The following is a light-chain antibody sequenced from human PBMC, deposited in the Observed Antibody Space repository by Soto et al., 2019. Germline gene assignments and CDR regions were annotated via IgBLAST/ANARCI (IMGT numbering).Light chain of an antibody. V-gene: IGKV3D-15*01. Sequence: EIVMTQSPATLSVSPGDRATLSCRASQSVDNDLAWYQQKPGQPPRLLIYDASTRATGSPARFSGSQSGTEFTLTISSLLSEDFAVYCCQQYNNWPLTFGGGTKVETK. CDR1: QSVDND. CDR2: DAS. CDR3: QQYNNWPLT. J-gene: IGKJ4*01.